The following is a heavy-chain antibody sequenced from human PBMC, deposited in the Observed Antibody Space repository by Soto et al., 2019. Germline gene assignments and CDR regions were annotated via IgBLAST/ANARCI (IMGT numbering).Heavy chain of an antibody. CDR2: IFHGGSA. D-gene: IGHD3-22*01. J-gene: IGHJ4*02. V-gene: IGHV4-34*12. CDR1: DGSFSGYY. CDR3: ARPHYDSNTFYSFFDY. Sequence: SETLSLTCAVYDGSFSGYYWSWIRQPPGRGLEWIGEIFHGGSADYSPSLKSRVTISVDTSKNQFSLELSSVTAADTAVYYCARPHYDSNTFYSFFDYWGQGTLVTVSS.